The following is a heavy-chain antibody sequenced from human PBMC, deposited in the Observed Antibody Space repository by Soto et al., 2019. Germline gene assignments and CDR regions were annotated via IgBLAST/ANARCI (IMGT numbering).Heavy chain of an antibody. CDR2: IYSSGST. J-gene: IGHJ4*02. CDR3: ARRSYWYYFDY. CDR1: GFTVSSNY. Sequence: GGSLRLSCAASGFTVSSNYMSWVRQAPGKGLEWVSVIYSSGSTYYADSVKGRFTISRDNSKNTLYLQMNSLRAEDTAVYYCARRSYWYYFDYWGQGTLVTVSS. D-gene: IGHD2-8*02. V-gene: IGHV3-66*01.